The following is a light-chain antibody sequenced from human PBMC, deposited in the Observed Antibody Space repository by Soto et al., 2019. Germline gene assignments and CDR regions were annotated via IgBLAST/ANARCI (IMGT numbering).Light chain of an antibody. Sequence: QYVLTQPPSTSGTPGQRVTISCSGSRSNIGTNLVYWYQQLPGTAPNLLIYRDNQRPSEVPDRFSGSKSGTSASLAISGLRSEDEAHYYCATWDDSLSGVVFGGGTKVTVL. CDR3: ATWDDSLSGVV. V-gene: IGLV1-47*01. CDR2: RDN. CDR1: RSNIGTNL. J-gene: IGLJ2*01.